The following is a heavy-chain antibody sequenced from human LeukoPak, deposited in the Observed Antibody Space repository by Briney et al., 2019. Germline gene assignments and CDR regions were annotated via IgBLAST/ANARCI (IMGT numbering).Heavy chain of an antibody. CDR2: INHSGST. V-gene: IGHV4-30-4*08. Sequence: ASQTLSLTCTVSGGSISSGDYYWSWIRQPPGKGLEWIGEINHSGSTNYNPSLKSRVTISVDTSKNQFSLKLSSVTAADTAVYYCAGARFARLDYWGQGTLVTVSS. CDR1: GGSISSGDYY. D-gene: IGHD3-16*01. CDR3: AGARFARLDY. J-gene: IGHJ4*02.